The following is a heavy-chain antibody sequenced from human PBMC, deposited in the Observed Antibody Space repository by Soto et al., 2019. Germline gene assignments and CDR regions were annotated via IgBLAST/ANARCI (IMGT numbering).Heavy chain of an antibody. CDR1: GASISGGDYY. V-gene: IGHV4-30-4*01. J-gene: IGHJ4*02. Sequence: QVQLQESGPGLVKPSQTLSLTCTVSGASISGGDYYWTWIRQPPGKGLEWIGSIYYTGNTYSNPSLESRRSISVDPSNNQFALMLTSVTAPDTAIYYCARATYDSSTYYLDYWGQGTLVTVSS. CDR3: ARATYDSSTYYLDY. D-gene: IGHD3-22*01. CDR2: IYYTGNT.